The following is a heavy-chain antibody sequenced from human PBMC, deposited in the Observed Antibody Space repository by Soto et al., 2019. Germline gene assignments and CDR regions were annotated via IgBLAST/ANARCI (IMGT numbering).Heavy chain of an antibody. CDR3: PRDQRKELWVEGLTAMDV. CDR1: GYTFTSYG. V-gene: IGHV1-18*01. D-gene: IGHD3-16*01. CDR2: ISGYNGQT. Sequence: QVQLVQSGPEVKKPGASVKVSCKASGYTFTSYGVSWVRLAPGQGLEWMGWISGYNGQTNYAQKFRGRVTFTADTSTNIAYMELWSLTSDDTAMYYCPRDQRKELWVEGLTAMDVWGQGTTVTVSS. J-gene: IGHJ6*01.